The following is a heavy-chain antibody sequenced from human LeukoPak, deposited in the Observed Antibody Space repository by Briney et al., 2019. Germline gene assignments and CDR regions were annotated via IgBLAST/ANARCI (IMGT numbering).Heavy chain of an antibody. CDR1: GGSISSSSYY. D-gene: IGHD4-17*01. J-gene: IGHJ4*02. V-gene: IGHV4-39*07. CDR2: IYYSGST. CDR3: ARGTVTTTFGLDY. Sequence: SETHSLTCTVSGGSISSSSYYWGWIRQPPGEGLEWIGSIYYSGSTYYNPSLKSRVTISVDTSKNQFSLKLSSVTAADTAVYYCARGTVTTTFGLDYWGQGTLVTVSS.